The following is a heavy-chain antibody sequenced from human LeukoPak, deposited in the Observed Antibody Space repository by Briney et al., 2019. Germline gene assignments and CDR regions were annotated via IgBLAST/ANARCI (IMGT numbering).Heavy chain of an antibody. V-gene: IGHV6-1*01. CDR1: GDSVSSNSAA. CDR3: ARDRAGVYSYGSGSYYKRADAFDI. Sequence: SQTLPLTCAISGDSVSSNSAAWNWIRQSPSRGLEWLGRTYYRSKWYNDYAVSVKSRITINPDTSKNQFSLQLNSVTPEDTAVYYCARDRAGVYSYGSGSYYKRADAFDIWGQGTMVTVSS. D-gene: IGHD3-10*01. J-gene: IGHJ3*02. CDR2: TYYRSKWYN.